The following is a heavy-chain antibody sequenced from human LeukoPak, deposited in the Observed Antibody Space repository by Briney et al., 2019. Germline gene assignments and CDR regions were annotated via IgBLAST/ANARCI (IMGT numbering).Heavy chain of an antibody. V-gene: IGHV1-18*01. CDR3: ARDPRFHTHSSSWEFDY. CDR2: ISAYNGNT. J-gene: IGHJ4*02. D-gene: IGHD6-13*01. Sequence: ASVKVSCKASGYTFTSYGISWVRQAPGQGLEWMGWISAYNGNTNYAQKLQGRVTMTTDTSTSTAYMELSSLRSEDTAVYYCARDPRFHTHSSSWEFDYWGQGTLVTVSS. CDR1: GYTFTSYG.